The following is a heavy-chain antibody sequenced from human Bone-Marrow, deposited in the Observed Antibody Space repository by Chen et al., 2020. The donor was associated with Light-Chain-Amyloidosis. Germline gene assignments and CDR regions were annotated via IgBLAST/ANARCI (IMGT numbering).Heavy chain of an antibody. CDR3: AKYWKRLGYSSRWYSRVWYFDL. J-gene: IGHJ2*01. D-gene: IGHD6-13*01. Sequence: EVQLVESGGGLVQPGRSLRLSCAASGFTFDDYAMHWVRQAPGKGLELVSGISWNSGSIGYADSVKGRFTISRDNAKNSLYLQMNSLRAEDTALYYCAKYWKRLGYSSRWYSRVWYFDLWGRGTLVSVSS. V-gene: IGHV3-9*01. CDR1: GFTFDDYA. CDR2: ISWNSGSI.